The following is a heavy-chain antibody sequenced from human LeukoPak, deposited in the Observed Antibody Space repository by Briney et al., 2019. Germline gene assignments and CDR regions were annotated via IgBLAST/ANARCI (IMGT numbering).Heavy chain of an antibody. CDR1: GGSFSGYY. D-gene: IGHD1-26*01. Sequence: SETLSLTCAIYGGSFSGYYWTWVRQSPGKDLEWIGEINGSGNSNYYPSLKSRVFISLDTSKTQFSLKLTSVTAADTAVYYCARGSRMRQVGPRWLDPWGRGTLVTVSS. J-gene: IGHJ5*02. CDR2: INGSGNS. CDR3: ARGSRMRQVGPRWLDP. V-gene: IGHV4-34*01.